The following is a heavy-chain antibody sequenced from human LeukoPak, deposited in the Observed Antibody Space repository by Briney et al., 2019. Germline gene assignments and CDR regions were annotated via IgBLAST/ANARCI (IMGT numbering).Heavy chain of an antibody. CDR1: DGSISSYY. V-gene: IGHV4-59*01. CDR3: ARAPSGWDAFDI. J-gene: IGHJ3*02. Sequence: PSETLSLTCTVSDGSISSYYWSWIRQPPGKGLEWIGYIYYSGSTNYNPSLKSRGTMSVDTSKTQFSLKLSSVTAADTAVYYCARAPSGWDAFDIWGQGTMVTVSS. CDR2: IYYSGST. D-gene: IGHD6-19*01.